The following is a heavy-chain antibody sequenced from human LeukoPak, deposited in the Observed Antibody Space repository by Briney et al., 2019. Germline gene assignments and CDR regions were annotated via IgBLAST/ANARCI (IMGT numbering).Heavy chain of an antibody. J-gene: IGHJ4*02. D-gene: IGHD2-15*01. CDR1: GFTFDDYA. CDR3: AKLACSGGSCYLGLFDY. Sequence: GGSLRLSCAASGFTFDDYAMHWVRQAPGKGLEWVSGISWNSGSIGYADSVKGRFTISRDNAKNSLYLQMNSLRAEDTAVYYCAKLACSGGSCYLGLFDYWGQGTLVTVSS. V-gene: IGHV3-9*01. CDR2: ISWNSGSI.